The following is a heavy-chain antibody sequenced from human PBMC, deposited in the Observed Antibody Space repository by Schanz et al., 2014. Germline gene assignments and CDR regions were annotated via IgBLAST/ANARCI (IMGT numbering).Heavy chain of an antibody. J-gene: IGHJ4*02. CDR1: GFPFSDYF. CDR3: VRVSCADPRLYRGRDRDIDY. V-gene: IGHV3-11*01. D-gene: IGHD3-10*01. Sequence: QVQLVDSGGGLVKPGGSLRLSCTASGFPFSDYFMAWIRQPPGRGLAWLSYIGNGGVTIYYADSVKGRFTISRDNAKNSLDLQMNSLRAEDTAVYYCVRVSCADPRLYRGRDRDIDYWGQGTLVTVSS. CDR2: IGNGGVTI.